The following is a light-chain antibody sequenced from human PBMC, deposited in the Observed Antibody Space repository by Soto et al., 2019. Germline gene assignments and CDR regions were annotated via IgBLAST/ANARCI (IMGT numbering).Light chain of an antibody. CDR1: QGTSNY. Sequence: DIQMTQSPSSLSASVGDRVTITCRASQGTSNYFAWYQQKPGKVPKLLIYAASTLKSGVPSRFSGSGSGTDFTLTISGLQPEDVATYYCQKYNSAPRTFGRGTKVDIK. CDR2: AAS. V-gene: IGKV1-27*01. J-gene: IGKJ3*01. CDR3: QKYNSAPRT.